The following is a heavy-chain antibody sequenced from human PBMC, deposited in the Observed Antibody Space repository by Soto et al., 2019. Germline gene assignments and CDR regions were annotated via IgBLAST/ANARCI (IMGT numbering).Heavy chain of an antibody. CDR3: ARDRGVSYFDYYYYGMDV. J-gene: IGHJ6*02. CDR1: GYMFTTYG. CDR2: INPYSGGT. Sequence: GASVKVSCKASGYMFTTYGISWVRQAPGQGLEWMGWINPYSGGTNYAQKFQGRVTMTRDTSISTAYMELSRLRSDDTAVYYWARDRGVSYFDYYYYGMDVWGQGTTVTVSS. V-gene: IGHV1-2*02. D-gene: IGHD3-9*01.